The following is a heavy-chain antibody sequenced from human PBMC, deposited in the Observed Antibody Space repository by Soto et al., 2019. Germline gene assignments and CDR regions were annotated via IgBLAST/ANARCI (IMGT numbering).Heavy chain of an antibody. D-gene: IGHD1-1*01. CDR2: IFYSGTT. J-gene: IGHJ4*02. CDR1: GGSLSSGGYF. Sequence: SEPLNLTCTISGGSLSSGGYFWSWIRQTPGKGLEWIGNIFYSGTTYYNPSLKSRVTISVDTSKNQFSLKLSSVTAADTAVYFCARGVLYWGQGTLVTVSS. V-gene: IGHV4-31*03. CDR3: ARGVLY.